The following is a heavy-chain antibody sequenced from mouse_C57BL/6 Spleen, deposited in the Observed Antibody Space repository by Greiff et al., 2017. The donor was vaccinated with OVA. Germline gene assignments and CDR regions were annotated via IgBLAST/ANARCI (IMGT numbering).Heavy chain of an antibody. V-gene: IGHV1-50*01. Sequence: QVQLKQSGAELVKPGASVKLSCKASGYTFTSYWMQWVKQRPGQGLEWIGEIDPSDSYTNYNQKFKGKATLTVDTSSSTAYMQLSSLTSEDSAVYYCARGDYDGYAMDYWGQGTSVTVSS. D-gene: IGHD2-4*01. CDR3: ARGDYDGYAMDY. CDR2: IDPSDSYT. J-gene: IGHJ4*01. CDR1: GYTFTSYW.